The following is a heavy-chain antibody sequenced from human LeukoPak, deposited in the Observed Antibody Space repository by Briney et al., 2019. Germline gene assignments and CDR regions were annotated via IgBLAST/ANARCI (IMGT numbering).Heavy chain of an antibody. CDR2: IKQDGSEK. D-gene: IGHD2-15*01. CDR1: GFTFSSYE. Sequence: GGSLRLSCAASGFTFSSYEMNWVRQAPGKGLEWVANIKQDGSEKYYVDSVKGRFTISRDNAKNSLFLQMNSLRAEDTAVYYCAREGWLGYYYYYYMDVWGKGTTVTVSS. J-gene: IGHJ6*03. CDR3: AREGWLGYYYYYYMDV. V-gene: IGHV3-7*01.